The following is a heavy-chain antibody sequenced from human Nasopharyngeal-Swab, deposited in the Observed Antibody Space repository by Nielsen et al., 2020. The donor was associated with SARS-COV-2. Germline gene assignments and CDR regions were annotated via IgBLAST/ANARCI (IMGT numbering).Heavy chain of an antibody. CDR3: ARHFSIAARLWEWGHDAFDI. D-gene: IGHD6-6*01. V-gene: IGHV5-10-1*01. CDR1: GYSFTSYW. J-gene: IGHJ3*02. Sequence: GESLKISCKGSGYSFTSYWISWVRQMPGTGLEWVGRIDPSDSYTNYSPSFQGHVTISADKSISTAYLQWSSLKASDTAMYYCARHFSIAARLWEWGHDAFDIWGQGTMVTVSS. CDR2: IDPSDSYT.